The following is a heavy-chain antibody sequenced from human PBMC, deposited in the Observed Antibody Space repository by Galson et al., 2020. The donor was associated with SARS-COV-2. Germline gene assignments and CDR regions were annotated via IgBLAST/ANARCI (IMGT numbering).Heavy chain of an antibody. V-gene: IGHV1-2*02. J-gene: IGHJ3*02. CDR3: ARDSRGSGYPRDAFDI. Sequence: ASVKVSCKASGYTFTGYYIHWVRQAPGQGLEWMGWINPNSGGTNNAQKFQGRVTMTRDTSSSTAHMDLSRLRYDDTAVYYCARDSRGSGYPRDAFDIWGQGTMVTVSS. D-gene: IGHD3-22*01. CDR1: GYTFTGYY. CDR2: INPNSGGT.